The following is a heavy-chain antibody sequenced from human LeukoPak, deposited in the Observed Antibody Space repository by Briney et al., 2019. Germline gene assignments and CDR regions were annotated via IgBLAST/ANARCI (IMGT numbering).Heavy chain of an antibody. CDR1: GFTFSSYW. V-gene: IGHV3-7*03. CDR3: AHRDTTTVRVDY. D-gene: IGHD4-17*01. CDR2: IKQDGSEK. J-gene: IGHJ4*02. Sequence: GGSLRLSCAASGFTFSSYWMSWVRQAPGKGLEWVANIKQDGSEKYYVDSVKGRFTISRDNAKNSLYLQMNSLTTEDTAVYFCAHRDTTTVRVDYWGQGTLVTVSS.